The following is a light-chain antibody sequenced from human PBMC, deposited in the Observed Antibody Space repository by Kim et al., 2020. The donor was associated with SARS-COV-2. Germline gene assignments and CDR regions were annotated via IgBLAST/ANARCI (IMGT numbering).Light chain of an antibody. Sequence: GLRVTIACSGSSSNIGRNTVNWHHPRPGTAPKHRIYSNNQRPAAGGDRISGSESGTSATLAISGLQCEEEADYYCAAWDDSLNGWVFGGGTKRTVL. J-gene: IGLJ3*02. CDR2: SNN. V-gene: IGLV1-44*01. CDR1: SSNIGRNT. CDR3: AAWDDSLNGWV.